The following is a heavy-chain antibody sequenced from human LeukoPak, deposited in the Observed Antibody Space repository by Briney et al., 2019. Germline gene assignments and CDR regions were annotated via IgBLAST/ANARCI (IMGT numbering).Heavy chain of an antibody. CDR2: ISKSGDHT. CDR1: GLTFNNYA. J-gene: IGHJ6*02. V-gene: IGHV3-23*01. D-gene: IGHD3-16*01. Sequence: QPGGSLRLSCAVSGLTFNNYAMSWVRQAPGKGLEWVSAISKSGDHTYYAASAKGRFTIYRDNSKNTQHLQMNSLRAEDTAVYYCATSWGPDTSAFRWGRDGMDVWGQGTTVIVS. CDR3: ATSWGPDTSAFRWGRDGMDV.